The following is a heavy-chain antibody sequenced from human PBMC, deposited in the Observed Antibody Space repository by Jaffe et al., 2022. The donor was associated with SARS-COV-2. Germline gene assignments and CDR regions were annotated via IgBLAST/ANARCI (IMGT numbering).Heavy chain of an antibody. V-gene: IGHV1-2*06. Sequence: QVQLVQSGAEVKKPGASVRLPCKTSGYKFTAYQIQWVRQARGQGLEWLGQINPLTTATTYAPRFQGRVTMTTDTSIGTAYMELANLTSGDTAVYYCASRNFDYWGQGTLVTVSS. CDR2: INPLTTAT. CDR3: ASRNFDY. CDR1: GYKFTAYQ. J-gene: IGHJ4*02.